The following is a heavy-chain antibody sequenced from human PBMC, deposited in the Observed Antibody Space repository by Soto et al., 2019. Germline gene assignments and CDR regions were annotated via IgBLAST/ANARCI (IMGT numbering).Heavy chain of an antibody. CDR3: ARLSVGPYYYYYMDV. CDR1: GGSISSYY. J-gene: IGHJ6*03. V-gene: IGHV4-59*08. Sequence: SETLSLTCTVSGGSISSYYWSWIRQPQGKGLEWIGYIYYSGSTNYNPSLKSRATISVDTSKNQFSLKLSSVTAADTAVYYCARLSVGPYYYYYMDVWGKGTTVTVSS. CDR2: IYYSGST.